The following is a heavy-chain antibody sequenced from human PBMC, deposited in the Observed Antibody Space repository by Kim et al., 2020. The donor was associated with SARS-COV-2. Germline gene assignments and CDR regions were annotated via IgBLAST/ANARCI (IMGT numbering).Heavy chain of an antibody. CDR2: IKSDGSRT. V-gene: IGHV3-74*01. Sequence: GGSLRLSCAASGFTFSSYWMHWVRQAPGKGLVWVSRIKSDGSRTSYADSVKGRFTISRDNAKNTLYLQMNRLRADDTAVYYCARAGDYDFNYGLDVWGQGTTVTVSS. J-gene: IGHJ6*02. D-gene: IGHD3-3*01. CDR1: GFTFSSYW. CDR3: ARAGDYDFNYGLDV.